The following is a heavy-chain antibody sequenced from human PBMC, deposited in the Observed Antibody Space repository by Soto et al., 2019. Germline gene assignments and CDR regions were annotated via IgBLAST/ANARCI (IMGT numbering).Heavy chain of an antibody. D-gene: IGHD2-15*01. CDR3: ASRRSGVNWFDP. CDR1: GGSFSGYY. J-gene: IGHJ5*02. V-gene: IGHV4-34*01. Sequence: QVQLQQWGAGLLKPSETLSLTCAVYGGSFSGYYWSWIRQPPGKGLEWIGEINHSGSTNYNPSLKSRVTISVDTSKNQFSLKLSSVTAADTAVYYCASRRSGVNWFDPWGQGTLVTVSS. CDR2: INHSGST.